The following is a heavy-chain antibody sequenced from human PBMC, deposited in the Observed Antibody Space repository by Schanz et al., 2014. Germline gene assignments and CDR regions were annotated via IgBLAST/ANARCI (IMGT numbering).Heavy chain of an antibody. CDR2: ISFSGNTI. CDR1: GLIFSTYT. J-gene: IGHJ3*02. D-gene: IGHD5-12*01. V-gene: IGHV3-48*04. CDR3: AGAVATIRADSFDI. Sequence: EVQLVESGGGLVRPGGSLRLSCTTSGLIFSTYTLNWVRQAPGKGLEWISYISFSGNTIYYADSVKGRFTISRDNTRNSLYLKMNSLRAEDTAVYYCAGAVATIRADSFDIWGQGTMVAVSS.